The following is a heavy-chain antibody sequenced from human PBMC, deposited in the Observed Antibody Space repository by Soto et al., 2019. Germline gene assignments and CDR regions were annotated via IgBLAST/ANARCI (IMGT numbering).Heavy chain of an antibody. CDR3: ARGEVAYCGGDCSLYGMDV. J-gene: IGHJ6*02. CDR1: GYTFNGYY. V-gene: IGHV1-2*02. D-gene: IGHD2-21*02. Sequence: ASVKSSCTASGYTFNGYYMYWVRQAPGQGLEWMGWINPNSGGTNYAQKLQGRVTMTRDTSISTAYMELRSLRSDDTAVYYCARGEVAYCGGDCSLYGMDVWGQGTTVTVSS. CDR2: INPNSGGT.